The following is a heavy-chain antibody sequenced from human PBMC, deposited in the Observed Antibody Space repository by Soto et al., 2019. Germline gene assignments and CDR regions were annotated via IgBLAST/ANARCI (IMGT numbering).Heavy chain of an antibody. CDR1: GGSISSYY. D-gene: IGHD3-10*01. V-gene: IGHV4-59*01. Sequence: SETLSLTCTVSGGSISSYYWSWMRQPPGKGLEWIGYIYYSGSTNYNPSLKSRVTISVDTSKNQFSLKLSSVTAADTAVYYCARDPFLGVREAYYYGSGSPGGWFDPWGQGTLVTVSS. CDR3: ARDPFLGVREAYYYGSGSPGGWFDP. J-gene: IGHJ5*02. CDR2: IYYSGST.